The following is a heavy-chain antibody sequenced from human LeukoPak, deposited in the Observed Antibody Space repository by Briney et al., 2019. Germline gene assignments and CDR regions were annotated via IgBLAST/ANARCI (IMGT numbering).Heavy chain of an antibody. V-gene: IGHV3-23*01. Sequence: GGSLRLSCAASGVTFSNYAMTWVRQAPGKGLEWVSTISGSTISTYYADSVKGRFTVSRDNSNNTLYLQMNSLRAEDTAVYYCAKSPPVTAKGWYFDYWGQGTRVTVSS. CDR1: GVTFSNYA. J-gene: IGHJ4*02. D-gene: IGHD2-21*02. CDR2: ISGSTIST. CDR3: AKSPPVTAKGWYFDY.